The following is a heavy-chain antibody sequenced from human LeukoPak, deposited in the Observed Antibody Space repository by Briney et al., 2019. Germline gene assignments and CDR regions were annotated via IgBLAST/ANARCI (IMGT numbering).Heavy chain of an antibody. J-gene: IGHJ4*02. CDR3: ARDRVSSGWYLFDY. CDR1: GYTFTSYA. D-gene: IGHD6-19*01. Sequence: GASVKVSCKASGYTFTSYAMHWVRQAPGQRLEWMGWINAGNGNTKYSQKFQGRVTITRDTSASTAYMELSSLRSEDTAVYYCARDRVSSGWYLFDYWGQGTLVTVSP. V-gene: IGHV1-3*01. CDR2: INAGNGNT.